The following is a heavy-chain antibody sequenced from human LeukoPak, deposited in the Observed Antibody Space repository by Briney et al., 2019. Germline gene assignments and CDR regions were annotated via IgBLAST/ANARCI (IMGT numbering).Heavy chain of an antibody. CDR1: GGSISSYY. CDR2: IYYSGST. D-gene: IGHD1-20*01. J-gene: IGHJ3*02. V-gene: IGHV4-59*08. CDR3: ARHYKWEAFDI. Sequence: TSPSLSLTCPVSGGSISSYYSSWVRQPPGNGLEWLGYIYYSGSTTYNPSLKSRVTISVDTSKNQFSLKLSTVTAADAAVYYCARHYKWEAFDIWGQGTMVTVSS.